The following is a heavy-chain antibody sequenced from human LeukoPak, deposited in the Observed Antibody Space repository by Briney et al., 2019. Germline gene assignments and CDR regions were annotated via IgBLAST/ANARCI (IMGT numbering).Heavy chain of an antibody. D-gene: IGHD6-13*01. V-gene: IGHV1-69*13. CDR1: GGTFSSYA. CDR3: ARGYSSSWDLNWFDP. Sequence: ASVKVSCKASGGTFSSYAISWVRQAPGQGLEWMGGIIPIFGTANYAQKFQGRVTITADESTSTAYMGPSSLRSEDTAVYYCARGYSSSWDLNWFDPWGQGTLVTVSS. CDR2: IIPIFGTA. J-gene: IGHJ5*02.